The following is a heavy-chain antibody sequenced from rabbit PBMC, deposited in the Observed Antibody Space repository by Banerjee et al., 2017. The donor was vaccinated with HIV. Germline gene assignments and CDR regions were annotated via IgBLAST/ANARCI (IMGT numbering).Heavy chain of an antibody. D-gene: IGHD2-1*01. J-gene: IGHJ4*01. CDR2: IYTGSGNA. CDR3: ARGGYDENYFNL. Sequence: QEQLVESGGGLVQPGGSLKVSCKASGFDFSSYAITWVRQAPGKGLEWIGYIYTGSGNAYYASWAKGRFTISKTSSTTVTLQMTSLTAADTATYFCARGGYDENYFNLWGPGTLVT. V-gene: IGHV1S45*01. CDR1: GFDFSSYA.